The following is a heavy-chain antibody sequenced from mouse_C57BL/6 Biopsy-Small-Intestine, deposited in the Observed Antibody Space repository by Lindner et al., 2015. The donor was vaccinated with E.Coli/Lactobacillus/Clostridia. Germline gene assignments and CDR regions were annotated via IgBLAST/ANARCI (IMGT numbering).Heavy chain of an antibody. V-gene: IGHV1-42*01. CDR2: IYPSNGET. D-gene: IGHD2-5*01. Sequence: VQLQESGPELVKPGASVKISCKASGYSFTGYYIDWVKQSPGKSLEWIGHIYPSNGETNYNQKFKGKATLTVDKSSSTVNMQLNSLTSEDSAVYYCARSSYSNWYFDVWGAGTTVTVSS. CDR1: GYSFTGYY. J-gene: IGHJ1*01. CDR3: ARSSYSNWYFDV.